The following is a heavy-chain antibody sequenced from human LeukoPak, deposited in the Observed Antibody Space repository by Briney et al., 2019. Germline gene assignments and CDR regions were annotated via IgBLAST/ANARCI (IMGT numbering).Heavy chain of an antibody. CDR2: ISSSSSTI. D-gene: IGHD6-19*01. Sequence: GGSLRLSCAASGFTFSSYGMHWVRQAPGKGLEWVSYISSSSSTIYYADSVKGRFTISRDNAKNSLYLQMNSLRAEDTAVYYCARDISGWSTMGAFDIWGQGTMVTVSS. CDR1: GFTFSSYG. J-gene: IGHJ3*02. V-gene: IGHV3-48*01. CDR3: ARDISGWSTMGAFDI.